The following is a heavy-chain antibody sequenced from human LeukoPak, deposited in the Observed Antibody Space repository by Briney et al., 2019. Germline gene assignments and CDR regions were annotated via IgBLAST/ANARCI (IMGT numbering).Heavy chain of an antibody. D-gene: IGHD6-13*01. V-gene: IGHV3-48*02. CDR3: ARDTGYTGGDGTFDI. CDR2: ISSSSSTI. Sequence: PGGSLRLSCAASGFSFNYNAMSWVRQAPGKGLEWVSYISSSSSTIYYADSVKGRFTISRDNAKNSLYLQMNSLRDEDTAVYYCARDTGYTGGDGTFDIWGQGTMVTVSS. CDR1: GFSFNYNA. J-gene: IGHJ3*02.